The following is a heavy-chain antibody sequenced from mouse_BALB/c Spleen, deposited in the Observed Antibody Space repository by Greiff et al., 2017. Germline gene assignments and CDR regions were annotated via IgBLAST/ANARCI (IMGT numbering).Heavy chain of an antibody. CDR1: GFSLTGYG. Sequence: VQVVESGPGLVAPSQSLSITCTVSGFSLTGYGVNWVRQPPGKGLEWLGMIWGDGSTDYNSALKSRLSISKDNSKSQVFLKMNSLQTDDTARYYCARDLDGSSPAWFAYWGQGTLVTVSA. J-gene: IGHJ3*01. CDR3: ARDLDGSSPAWFAY. CDR2: IWGDGST. D-gene: IGHD1-1*01. V-gene: IGHV2-6-7*01.